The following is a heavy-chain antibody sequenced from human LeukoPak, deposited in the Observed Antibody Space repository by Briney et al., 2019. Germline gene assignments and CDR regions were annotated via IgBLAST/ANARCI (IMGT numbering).Heavy chain of an antibody. Sequence: SEALSLTCTVSGGSISDNFWSWIRQPPGKGLEWIGYIYNTGSTDYNPPLKSRVTISVDTSKNQFSLKLTSVTAADTAVYYCARDHSGSGSYSYYFDSWGQGTVVTVSS. CDR1: GGSISDNF. V-gene: IGHV4-59*01. J-gene: IGHJ4*02. D-gene: IGHD3-10*01. CDR2: IYNTGST. CDR3: ARDHSGSGSYSYYFDS.